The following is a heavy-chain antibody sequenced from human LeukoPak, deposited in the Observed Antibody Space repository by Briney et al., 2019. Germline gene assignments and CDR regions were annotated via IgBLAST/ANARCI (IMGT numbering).Heavy chain of an antibody. CDR3: ASTSVATKNAFDI. V-gene: IGHV4-39*01. J-gene: IGHJ3*02. CDR1: GGSIRTSDYY. D-gene: IGHD5-12*01. Sequence: SETLSLTCTVSGGSIRTSDYYWGWIRQPPGKGLEWIGNIYYSGSTYYIESLKSRVTISVATTKNQFSLRVNSVTPAYTSAYYCASTSVATKNAFDIWGQGTMVTVSS. CDR2: IYYSGST.